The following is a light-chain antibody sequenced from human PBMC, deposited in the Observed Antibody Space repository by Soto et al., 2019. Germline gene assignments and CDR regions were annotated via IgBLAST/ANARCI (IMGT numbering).Light chain of an antibody. J-gene: IGKJ1*01. CDR2: KAS. CDR3: QQYNSYSRT. CDR1: QSISSW. V-gene: IGKV1-5*03. Sequence: DFQMTQSPSAVTATVGDRVTITCRASQSISSWLAWYQQKPGKAPKLLIYKASSLESGVPSRFSGSGSGTEFTLTISSLQPDDFATYYCQQYNSYSRTFGQATKVDIK.